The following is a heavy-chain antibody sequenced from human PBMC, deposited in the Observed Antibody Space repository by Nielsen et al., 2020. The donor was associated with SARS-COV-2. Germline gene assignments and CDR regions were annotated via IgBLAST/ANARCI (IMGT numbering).Heavy chain of an antibody. D-gene: IGHD2-2*01. CDR1: GYTFTSYW. CDR2: IYPGDSDT. CDR3: ARYASEYYYYYYMDV. Sequence: GESLKISCKGSGYTFTSYWIGWVRQMPGKGLEWMGIIYPGDSDTRYSPSFQGQVTISADKSISTAYLQWSSLKASDTAMYYCARYASEYYYYYYMDVWGTGTTVTVPS. J-gene: IGHJ6*03. V-gene: IGHV5-51*01.